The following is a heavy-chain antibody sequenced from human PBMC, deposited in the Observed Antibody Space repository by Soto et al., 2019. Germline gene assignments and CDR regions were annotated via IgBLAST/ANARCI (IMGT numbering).Heavy chain of an antibody. CDR3: ARTAIPNWFDP. CDR1: GYTFTGDD. CDR2: IKPNSGGT. Sequence: ASVKVSGKASGYTFTGDDMHCVRQAPGQGLEWMGWIKPNSGGTNYAQKLQGRVTMTRDTSISTAYMELSRLRSDDTAVYYCARTAIPNWFDPWGQGALVTVSS. J-gene: IGHJ5*02. D-gene: IGHD2-21*02. V-gene: IGHV1-2*02.